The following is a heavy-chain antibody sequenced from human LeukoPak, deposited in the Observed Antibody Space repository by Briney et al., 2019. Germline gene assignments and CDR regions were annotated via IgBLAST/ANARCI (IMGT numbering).Heavy chain of an antibody. V-gene: IGHV5-51*01. J-gene: IGHJ3*02. CDR2: IYRSDSDI. CDR1: GYVFTSYW. Sequence: GESLKISCKASGYVFTSYWIGWVRQVPGKGLEWMGLIYRSDSDIRYSPSFQGQVTFSADKSINTAYLQWSSLKASDTAMYYCARLPLDSSSSYAFDIWGQGTMVTVSS. D-gene: IGHD6-6*01. CDR3: ARLPLDSSSSYAFDI.